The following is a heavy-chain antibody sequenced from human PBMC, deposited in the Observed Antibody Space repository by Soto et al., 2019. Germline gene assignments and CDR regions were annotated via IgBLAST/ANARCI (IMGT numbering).Heavy chain of an antibody. V-gene: IGHV2-5*02. Sequence: QITLKESGPTLVRPAQTLTLTCDFSGFSLSTYHMGVAWIRQPPGEALEWLALLYWDDDKRYSPSLKDRLAISKDTSNNQGVLTITNIDPGDSATYFCAHAGDYDLLTFDHWGPGTLVTVSS. CDR1: GFSLSTYHMG. J-gene: IGHJ4*01. CDR3: AHAGDYDLLTFDH. D-gene: IGHD4-17*01. CDR2: LYWDDDK.